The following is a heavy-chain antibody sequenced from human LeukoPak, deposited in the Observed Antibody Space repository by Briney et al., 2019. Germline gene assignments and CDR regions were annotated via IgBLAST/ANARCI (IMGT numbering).Heavy chain of an antibody. Sequence: ASVKVSCKASGYTFTGYYIHWVRQAPGQGLQWMGWIDPNSGDTKYVQKFQGRVTMTRDTSIITAYMELSRLRSDDTAVYFCARGYYDSSDYEYFQHWGQGTLVTVSS. J-gene: IGHJ1*01. CDR2: IDPNSGDT. D-gene: IGHD3-22*01. CDR3: ARGYYDSSDYEYFQH. CDR1: GYTFTGYY. V-gene: IGHV1-2*02.